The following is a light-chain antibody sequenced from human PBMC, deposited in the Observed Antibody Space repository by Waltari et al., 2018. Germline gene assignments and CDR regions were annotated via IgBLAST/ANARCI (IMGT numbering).Light chain of an antibody. J-gene: IGKJ1*01. CDR1: QSLLHSHGYTY. CDR2: WGS. Sequence: DIVMTKSPPSLPVTPGEPASISCRSRQSLLHSHGYTYSEWYLRKPGQSPQLLIYWGSNRASGVPDRVSGSGSGTDFTLKISRVEAEDVGVYYCMKTLQTPPTFGQGTKVEIK. V-gene: IGKV2-28*01. CDR3: MKTLQTPPT.